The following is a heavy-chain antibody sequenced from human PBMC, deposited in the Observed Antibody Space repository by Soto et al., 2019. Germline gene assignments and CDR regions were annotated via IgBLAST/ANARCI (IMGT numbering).Heavy chain of an antibody. CDR1: GFTFTNYW. D-gene: IGHD2-2*01. V-gene: IGHV3-7*01. CDR2: IKQDGSEK. CDR3: ARRGLYCSSTICYFGR. Sequence: GGSLRLSCAASGFTFTNYWMSWVRQAPGKGLEWVANIKQDGSEKYYVDSVKGRFTISRDNAKNSLYLQMNSLRAEDTAVYYCARRGLYCSSTICYFGRWGQGTLVTVSS. J-gene: IGHJ4*02.